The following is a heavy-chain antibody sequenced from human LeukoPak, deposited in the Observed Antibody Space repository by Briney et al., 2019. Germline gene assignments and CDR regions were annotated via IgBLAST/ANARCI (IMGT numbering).Heavy chain of an antibody. CDR2: ISTSGSTI. CDR1: GSTFSSYE. Sequence: PGGSLRLSCAASGSTFSSYEMNWVRQAPGKGLEWVSYISTSGSTIYYADSVKGRFTISRDSAKNSLYLQMNSLRAEDTAVYYCARELVVAGAFDIWGQGTMVTVSS. CDR3: ARELVVAGAFDI. V-gene: IGHV3-48*03. D-gene: IGHD2-2*01. J-gene: IGHJ3*02.